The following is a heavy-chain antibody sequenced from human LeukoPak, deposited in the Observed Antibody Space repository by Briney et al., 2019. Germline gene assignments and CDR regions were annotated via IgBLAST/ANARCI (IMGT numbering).Heavy chain of an antibody. CDR2: IKQDGSEK. V-gene: IGHV3-7*01. J-gene: IGHJ5*02. Sequence: GGSLRLSCAASGFTFSSYWMSWVRQAPGKGLEWVANIKQDGSEKYYVDSVKGRFTISRDNAKNSLYLQMNSLRAEDTAVYYCARFRRRITMIVVVPFDPWGQGTLVTVSS. CDR3: ARFRRRITMIVVVPFDP. D-gene: IGHD3-22*01. CDR1: GFTFSSYW.